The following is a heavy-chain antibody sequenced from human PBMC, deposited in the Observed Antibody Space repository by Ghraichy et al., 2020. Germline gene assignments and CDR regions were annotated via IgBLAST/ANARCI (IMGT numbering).Heavy chain of an antibody. CDR2: IYSDGST. CDR3: ANMWLQADY. CDR1: GFTVSSNY. J-gene: IGHJ4*02. V-gene: IGHV3-53*01. D-gene: IGHD6-19*01. Sequence: GGSLRLSCEASGFTVSSNYMSWVRQAPGKGLEWVSLIYSDGSTFYADSVKGRFTISRDNSKNTLFLQMNSLRAEDTAVYFCANMWLQADYWGRGTLVTVSS.